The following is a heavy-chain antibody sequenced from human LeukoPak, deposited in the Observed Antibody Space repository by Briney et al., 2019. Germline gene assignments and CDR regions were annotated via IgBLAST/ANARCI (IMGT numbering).Heavy chain of an antibody. CDR1: GCTFTGYY. V-gene: IGHV1-2*02. D-gene: IGHD3-3*01. CDR3: ARGPYDFWSGTFNPFDI. CDR2: IHPNSGGT. Sequence: ASVKVSCKDSGCTFTGYYMQWVRQAPGQGLEWMGWIHPNSGGTNYAQKFQGRVSMTRDTSISTAYMELSRLRSDDAAVYYCARGPYDFWSGTFNPFDIWAKGQWSPSLQ. J-gene: IGHJ3*02.